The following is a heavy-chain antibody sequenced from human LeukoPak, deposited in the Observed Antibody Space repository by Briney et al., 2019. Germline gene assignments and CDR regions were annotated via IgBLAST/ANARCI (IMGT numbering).Heavy chain of an antibody. CDR3: ARFGSFTPPLFDY. V-gene: IGHV1-2*02. CDR2: INPNSGGT. CDR1: GYTFTGYY. J-gene: IGHJ4*02. Sequence: ASVKVSCRASGYTFTGYYMHWVRQAPGQGLEWMGGINPNSGGTNYAQKFQGRVTMTRDTSISTAYMELNRLISDDTAVYYCARFGSFTPPLFDYWGQGTLVTVSS. D-gene: IGHD1-26*01.